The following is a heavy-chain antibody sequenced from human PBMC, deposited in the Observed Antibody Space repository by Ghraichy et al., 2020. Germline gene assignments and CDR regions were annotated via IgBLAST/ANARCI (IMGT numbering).Heavy chain of an antibody. CDR2: ISGSGGST. CDR1: GFTFSSYA. J-gene: IGHJ4*02. D-gene: IGHD6-19*01. Sequence: GALRLSCAASGFTFSSYAMSWVRQAPGKGLEWVSAISGSGGSTYYADSVKGRFTISRDNSKNTLYLQMNSLRAEDTAVYYCAKDSPRGAVAPSSMDYWGQGTLVTVSS. V-gene: IGHV3-23*01. CDR3: AKDSPRGAVAPSSMDY.